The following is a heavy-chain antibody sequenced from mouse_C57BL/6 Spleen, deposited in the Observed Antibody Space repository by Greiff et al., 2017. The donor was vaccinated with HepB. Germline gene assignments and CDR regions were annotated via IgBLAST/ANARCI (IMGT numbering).Heavy chain of an antibody. CDR1: GFTFSDYG. V-gene: IGHV5-17*01. D-gene: IGHD1-1*01. Sequence: EVKVEESGGGLVKPGGSLKLSCAASGFTFSDYGMHWVRQAPEKGLEWVAYISSGSSTIYYADTVKGRFTISRDNAKNTLFLQMTSLRSEDTAMYYCARFPYYGSSSYAMDYWGQGTSVTVSS. CDR2: ISSGSSTI. CDR3: ARFPYYGSSSYAMDY. J-gene: IGHJ4*01.